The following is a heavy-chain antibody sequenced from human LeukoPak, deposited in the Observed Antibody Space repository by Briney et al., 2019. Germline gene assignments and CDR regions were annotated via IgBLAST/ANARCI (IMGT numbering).Heavy chain of an antibody. Sequence: GRSLRLSCAASGFTFDNYAMHWVRQAPGKGLEWLSIISWNSGYIGYADSVKGRFTISRDNAKKSLDLQMNSLRAEDTAFYYCAKVRGTFSSGYFFDYWGQGTLVTVSS. J-gene: IGHJ4*02. V-gene: IGHV3-9*01. CDR1: GFTFDNYA. D-gene: IGHD3-22*01. CDR3: AKVRGTFSSGYFFDY. CDR2: ISWNSGYI.